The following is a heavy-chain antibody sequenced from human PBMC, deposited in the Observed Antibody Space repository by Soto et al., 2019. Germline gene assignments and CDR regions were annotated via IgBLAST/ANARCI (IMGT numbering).Heavy chain of an antibody. Sequence: ASVKVSCKASGYTFTSYGISWVRQAPGQGLEWMGWISAYNGNTNYAQKLQGRVTMTTDTSTSTAYMELRSLRSDDTAVYYCARIPSDYYDSSGYYYLDYWGQGTLVTVSS. D-gene: IGHD3-22*01. J-gene: IGHJ4*02. CDR2: ISAYNGNT. CDR3: ARIPSDYYDSSGYYYLDY. V-gene: IGHV1-18*01. CDR1: GYTFTSYG.